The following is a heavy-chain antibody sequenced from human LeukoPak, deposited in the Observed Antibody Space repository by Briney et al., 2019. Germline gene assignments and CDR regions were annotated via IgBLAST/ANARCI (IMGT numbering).Heavy chain of an antibody. J-gene: IGHJ4*02. CDR3: ARDTGIAAAGTGY. CDR1: GGTFSSYA. D-gene: IGHD6-13*01. V-gene: IGHV1-69*05. CDR2: IIPIFGTA. Sequence: SVKVSCKASGGTFSSYAISWVRQAPGQGLEWMGGIIPIFGTANYAQKFQGRVTIITDESTSTAYMELSSLRSEDTAVYYCARDTGIAAAGTGYWGQGTLVTVSS.